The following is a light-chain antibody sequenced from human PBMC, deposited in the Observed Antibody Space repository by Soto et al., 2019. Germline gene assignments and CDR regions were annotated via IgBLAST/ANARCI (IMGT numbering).Light chain of an antibody. CDR1: QTITTW. J-gene: IGKJ1*01. CDR2: DAS. CDR3: QQYNRPWT. V-gene: IGKV1-5*01. Sequence: DIQMTQSPSALSASVGDRVTITCRASQTITTWLAWYQQKPGKAPKLLIYDASSLESGVPSRFSGSGSGTDFTLGISSLQPDDFATYYCQQYNRPWTFGQGTKVEMK.